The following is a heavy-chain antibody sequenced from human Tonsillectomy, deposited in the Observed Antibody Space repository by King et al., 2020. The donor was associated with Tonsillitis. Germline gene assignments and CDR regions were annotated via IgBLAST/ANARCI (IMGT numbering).Heavy chain of an antibody. CDR1: GFSFSSNG. CDR3: ARERLYSSGWGIDY. V-gene: IGHV3-33*05. D-gene: IGHD6-19*01. Sequence: VQLVESGGGVVQPGRSLSLSCAASGFSFSSNGMHWVRQAPGKGLKWVAVISFDGSNKNYADSVKGRFTISRDNSNNTLFLHMNSLRAEDTAVYYCARERLYSSGWGIDYWGQGALLSVSS. J-gene: IGHJ4*02. CDR2: ISFDGSNK.